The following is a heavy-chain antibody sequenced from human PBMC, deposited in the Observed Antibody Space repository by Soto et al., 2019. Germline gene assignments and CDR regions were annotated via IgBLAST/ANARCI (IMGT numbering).Heavy chain of an antibody. J-gene: IGHJ4*02. CDR3: ARWNGYGDL. V-gene: IGHV3-23*01. D-gene: IGHD1-1*01. Sequence: EVQVFESGGGLVQPGGSLRLSCAASGFSFSDYSMAWFRQTPEKGLEWVSGMSIGGEKTFYIDSVKGRFIVSRDSSRDTVYFQMNRLRVEDTAVYYCARWNGYGDLWGQGTLVTVSS. CDR2: MSIGGEKT. CDR1: GFSFSDYS.